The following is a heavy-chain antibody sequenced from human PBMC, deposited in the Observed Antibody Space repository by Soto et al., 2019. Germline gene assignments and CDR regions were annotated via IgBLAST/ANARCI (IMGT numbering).Heavy chain of an antibody. Sequence: SETLSLTCTVSGGSIRNVYWSWIRQAPGKGLEWIGFIFHSGNAKYNPSLKSRVTISVDTSKKQFSLSLDSVTAADTAVYFCARAHAPTLPFDYWGQGTLVTVS. CDR3: ARAHAPTLPFDY. CDR2: IFHSGNA. J-gene: IGHJ4*01. D-gene: IGHD2-15*01. V-gene: IGHV4-59*01. CDR1: GGSIRNVY.